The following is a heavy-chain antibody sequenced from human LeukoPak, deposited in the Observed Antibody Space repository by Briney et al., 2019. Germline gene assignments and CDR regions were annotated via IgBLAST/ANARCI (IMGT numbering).Heavy chain of an antibody. V-gene: IGHV4-39*01. Sequence: PSETLSLTCSVSGDSISSFSYYWTWIRQPPGKGLEYIGSIYYSGTAYYSPSLRSRVTISVDTSKNQFSLKLSSVTAADTAVYYCARRFGDYGWFDPWGQGTLVTVSS. CDR3: ARRFGDYGWFDP. CDR2: IYYSGTA. D-gene: IGHD3-10*01. J-gene: IGHJ5*02. CDR1: GDSISSFSYY.